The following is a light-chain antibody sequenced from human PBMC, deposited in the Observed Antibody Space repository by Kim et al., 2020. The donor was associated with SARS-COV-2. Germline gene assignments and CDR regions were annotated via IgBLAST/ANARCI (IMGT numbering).Light chain of an antibody. V-gene: IGLV3-19*01. Sequence: SSELTQDPAVSVALGQTVRITCQGDSLRSYYASWYQQKPGQAPVLVIYGKNNRPSGIPDRFSGSSSGNTASLTTTGAQAEDESDYYCNSWDSSGNHVVFG. CDR3: NSWDSSGNHVV. CDR2: GKN. J-gene: IGLJ2*01. CDR1: SLRSYY.